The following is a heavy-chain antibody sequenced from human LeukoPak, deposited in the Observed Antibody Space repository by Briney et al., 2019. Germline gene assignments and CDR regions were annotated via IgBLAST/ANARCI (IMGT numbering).Heavy chain of an antibody. Sequence: GGSLTLSCEASGFTFSSYGTSWVRQAPGKGLEWVSTISGNGGYTYYADSVQGRFTISRDNSKSTLCLQMNSLRAEDTAVYYCAKQLGYCSDGSCYFPYWGQGTLVTVSS. CDR2: ISGNGGYT. CDR1: GFTFSSYG. J-gene: IGHJ4*02. CDR3: AKQLGYCSDGSCYFPY. D-gene: IGHD2-15*01. V-gene: IGHV3-23*01.